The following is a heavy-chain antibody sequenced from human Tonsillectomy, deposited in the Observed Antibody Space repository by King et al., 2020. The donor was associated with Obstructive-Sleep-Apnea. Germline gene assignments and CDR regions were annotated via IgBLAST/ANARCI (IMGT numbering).Heavy chain of an antibody. V-gene: IGHV3-30*18. CDR3: AKESYGSGGFDP. CDR1: GFIFSSYD. Sequence: VQLVESGGGVVQPGGSLRLSCAASGFIFSSYDMHWVRQSPGKGLEWMGVISYDGSNESYADSVKGRFTISIDNSKNTLYLQMNSLSTDDTAVYYCAKESYGSGGFDPWGQGTVVTVSS. CDR2: ISYDGSNE. J-gene: IGHJ5*02. D-gene: IGHD3-10*01.